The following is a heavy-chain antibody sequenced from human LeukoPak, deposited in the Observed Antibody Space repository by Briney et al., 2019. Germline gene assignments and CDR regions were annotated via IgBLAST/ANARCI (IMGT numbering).Heavy chain of an antibody. V-gene: IGHV1-69*04. CDR2: IIPILGIA. Sequence: SVKVSCKASGGTFSSYAISWVRQAPGQGLEWMGRIIPILGIANYAQKFQGRVTITADKSTSTAYMELSSLRSEDTAVYYCARDLIVGATTGDYWGQGTLVTVSS. J-gene: IGHJ4*02. CDR3: ARDLIVGATTGDY. D-gene: IGHD1-26*01. CDR1: GGTFSSYA.